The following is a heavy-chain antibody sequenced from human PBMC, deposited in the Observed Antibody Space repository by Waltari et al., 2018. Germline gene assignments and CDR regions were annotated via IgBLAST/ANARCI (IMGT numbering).Heavy chain of an antibody. CDR3: ARDYPVGFDY. J-gene: IGHJ4*02. CDR2: ISYDGSNK. CDR1: GFTFSSYA. V-gene: IGHV3-30-3*01. Sequence: QVQLVESGGGVVQPGRSLRLSCAASGFTFSSYAMHWVRQAPGKGLEWVAVISYDGSNKYYADSVKGRFTISRDNAKNTLYLQMNSLRAEDTAVYYCARDYPVGFDYWGQGTLVTVSS. D-gene: IGHD1-26*01.